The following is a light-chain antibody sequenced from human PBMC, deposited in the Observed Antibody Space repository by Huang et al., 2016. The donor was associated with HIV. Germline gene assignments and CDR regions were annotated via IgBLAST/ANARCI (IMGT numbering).Light chain of an antibody. CDR3: QQRGNWPPFT. CDR2: DAS. Sequence: EVFLTQSPATLSLSPGERATLSCRASRDINSYLGWYQQKPGQAPSSLIYDASTRATDVTGRFRGSGAGTKFTITISNLGPEDFAVYFCQQRGNWPPFTFGPGTKLDLK. CDR1: RDINSY. V-gene: IGKV3-11*01. J-gene: IGKJ3*01.